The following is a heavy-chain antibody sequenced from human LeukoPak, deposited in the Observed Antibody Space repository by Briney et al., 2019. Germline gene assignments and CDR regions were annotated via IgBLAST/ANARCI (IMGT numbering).Heavy chain of an antibody. CDR2: IYYSGST. D-gene: IGHD4-17*01. J-gene: IGHJ4*02. CDR1: GGSISTYY. V-gene: IGHV4-59*08. CDR3: ARLKYGDYGLYYFDY. Sequence: SETLSLTCTVSGGSISTYYWSWIRQPPGKGLEWIGYIYYSGSTNYNPSLKSRVTISVETSKNQFSLILSSVTAADTAVYYCARLKYGDYGLYYFDYWGQGTLVTVSS.